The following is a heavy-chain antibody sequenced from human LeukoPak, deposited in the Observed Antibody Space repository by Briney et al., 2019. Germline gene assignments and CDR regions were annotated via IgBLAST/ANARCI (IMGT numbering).Heavy chain of an antibody. J-gene: IGHJ3*02. CDR3: TRDPTPGAFDI. V-gene: IGHV3-33*08. CDR1: GFTFSSYA. CDR2: VWDDGNNK. Sequence: GRSLRLSCAASGFTFSSYAIHWVRQAPGKGLEWVADVWDDGNNKYYADSVKGRFTISRDNSKNTLYLQMNSLRAEDTAVYYCTRDPTPGAFDIWGQGTMVTVSS.